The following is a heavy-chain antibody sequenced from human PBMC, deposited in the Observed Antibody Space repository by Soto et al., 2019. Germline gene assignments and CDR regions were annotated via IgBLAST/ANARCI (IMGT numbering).Heavy chain of an antibody. J-gene: IGHJ4*02. CDR3: ARVAAAGPIDH. CDR2: FYSDGTT. Sequence: EVQLVESGGGLVQPGGSLRLSCEASGLSFSSSYMSWVRQAPGKGLEWVSVFYSDGTTYYAESLKGRLTISRHISKNTVYLQMNSLRTEDTAVYYCARVAAAGPIDHWGQGTLVTVSS. V-gene: IGHV3-53*04. D-gene: IGHD6-13*01. CDR1: GLSFSSSY.